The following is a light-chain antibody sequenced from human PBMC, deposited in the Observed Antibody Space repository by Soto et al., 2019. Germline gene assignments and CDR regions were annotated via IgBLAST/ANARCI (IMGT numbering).Light chain of an antibody. CDR3: SSYTSSSTPV. J-gene: IGLJ3*02. V-gene: IGLV2-14*01. Sequence: QSALTQPASVSGSPGQSITISCTGSSSDIGGYNYVSWHQQHPGKAPKLMIYEVSNRPSGVSSRFSGSKSGNTASLTISGLQAEDEADYHCSSYTSSSTPVFGGGTKLTVL. CDR2: EVS. CDR1: SSDIGGYNY.